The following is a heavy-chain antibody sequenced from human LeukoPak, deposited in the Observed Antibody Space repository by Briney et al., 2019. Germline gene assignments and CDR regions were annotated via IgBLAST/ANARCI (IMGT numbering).Heavy chain of an antibody. CDR2: ISGGSTTI. J-gene: IGHJ1*01. V-gene: IGHV3-48*04. D-gene: IGHD2/OR15-2a*01. CDR3: ATYSTLNARDFQH. Sequence: GGSLRLSCGASGFSFSSFTMNWVRQTPGKGLELVAYISGGSTTIHYADSVKGRFTISRDNAKNSLFLQMNSLRVEDTAVYYCATYSTLNARDFQHWGQGTLVIVSS. CDR1: GFSFSSFT.